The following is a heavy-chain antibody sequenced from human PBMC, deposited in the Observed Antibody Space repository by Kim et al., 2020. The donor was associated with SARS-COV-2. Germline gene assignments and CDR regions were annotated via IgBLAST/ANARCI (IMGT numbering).Heavy chain of an antibody. CDR3: ASGWFGDPHYYYGMDV. Sequence: SETLSLTCAVYGGSFSGYYWSWIRQPPGKGLEWIGEINHSGSTNYNPSLKSRVTISVDTSKNQFSLKLSSVTAADTAVYYCASGWFGDPHYYYGMDVWGQGTTVTVSS. CDR2: INHSGST. D-gene: IGHD3-10*01. V-gene: IGHV4-34*01. CDR1: GGSFSGYY. J-gene: IGHJ6*02.